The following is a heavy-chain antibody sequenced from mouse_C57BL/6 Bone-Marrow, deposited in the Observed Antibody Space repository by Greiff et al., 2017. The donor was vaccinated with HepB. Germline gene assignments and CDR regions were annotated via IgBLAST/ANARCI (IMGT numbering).Heavy chain of an antibody. CDR1: GYTFTSYW. CDR2: IHPNSGST. V-gene: IGHV1-64*01. CDR3: VTGRAWFAY. D-gene: IGHD4-1*01. Sequence: QVQLQQPGAELVKPGASVKLSCKASGYTFTSYWMHWVKQRPGQGLEWIGMIHPNSGSTNYNEKFKSKATLTVDKSSSTAYMQLSSLTSDDSAVYCCVTGRAWFAYWGQGTLVTVSA. J-gene: IGHJ3*01.